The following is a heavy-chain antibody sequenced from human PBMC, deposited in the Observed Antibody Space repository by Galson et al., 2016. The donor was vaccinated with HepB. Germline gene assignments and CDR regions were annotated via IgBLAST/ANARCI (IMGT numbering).Heavy chain of an antibody. D-gene: IGHD3-3*01. J-gene: IGHJ4*02. CDR3: STLRDFWSG. CDR2: INSDGSNI. V-gene: IGHV3-74*01. Sequence: SLRLSCAASGFTFSRHWMYWVRQAPGKGLVWVSQINSDGSNINYAGSVEGRFTISRDNADNTLYLQMNSLRGDDTAVYYCSTLRDFWSGWGQGTLVTVSP. CDR1: GFTFSRHW.